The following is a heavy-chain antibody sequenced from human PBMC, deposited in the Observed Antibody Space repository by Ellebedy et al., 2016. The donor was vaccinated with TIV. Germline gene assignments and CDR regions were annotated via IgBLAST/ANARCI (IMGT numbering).Heavy chain of an antibody. J-gene: IGHJ6*02. CDR1: GGSISSSSYY. CDR2: IYYSGST. CDR3: ARQPLGSTGYCSGGSCSYYYYYGMDV. D-gene: IGHD2-15*01. Sequence: MPSETLSLTCTVSGGSISSSSYYWGWIRQPPGKGLEWIGSIYYSGSTYYNPSLKSRVTISVDTSKNQFSLKLSSVTAADTAVYYCARQPLGSTGYCSGGSCSYYYYYGMDVWGQGTTVTVSS. V-gene: IGHV4-39*01.